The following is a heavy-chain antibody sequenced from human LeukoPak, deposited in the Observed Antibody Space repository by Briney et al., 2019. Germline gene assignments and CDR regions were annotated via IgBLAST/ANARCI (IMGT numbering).Heavy chain of an antibody. J-gene: IGHJ4*02. CDR2: ISGSGGST. Sequence: PGGSLRLSCAASGFTFSTYAMSWVRQAPGKGLEWVSAISGSGGSTYYADSVKGRFTISRDNSKNTLYLQMNSLRAEDTAVYYCANLGGRIAVAVPFDYWGQGTLVTVSS. V-gene: IGHV3-23*01. D-gene: IGHD6-19*01. CDR1: GFTFSTYA. CDR3: ANLGGRIAVAVPFDY.